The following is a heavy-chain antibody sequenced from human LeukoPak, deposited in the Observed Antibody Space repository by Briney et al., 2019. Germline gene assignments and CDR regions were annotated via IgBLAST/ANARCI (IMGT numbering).Heavy chain of an antibody. V-gene: IGHV1-2*02. CDR3: AAGATREPFDY. Sequence: ASVKVSCKASGGTFSSYAISWVRQAPGQGLEWMGWINPNSGGTNYAQKFQGRVTMTRDTSISTAYMELSRLRSDDTAVYYCAAGATREPFDYWGQGTLVTVSS. CDR1: GGTFSSYA. CDR2: INPNSGGT. D-gene: IGHD1-26*01. J-gene: IGHJ4*02.